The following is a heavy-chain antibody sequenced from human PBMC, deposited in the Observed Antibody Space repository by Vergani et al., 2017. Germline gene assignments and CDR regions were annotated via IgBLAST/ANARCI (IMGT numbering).Heavy chain of an antibody. CDR2: IRYDGSNK. D-gene: IGHD5-24*01. CDR3: AKFWEMATIDAFDI. CDR1: GFTFSSYG. J-gene: IGHJ3*02. V-gene: IGHV3-30*02. Sequence: QVQLVESGGGVVQPGRSLRLSCAASGFTFSSYGMHWVRQAPGKGLEWVAFIRYDGSNKYYADSVKGRFTISRDNSKNTLYLQMNSLRAEDTAVYYCAKFWEMATIDAFDIWGQGTMVTVSS.